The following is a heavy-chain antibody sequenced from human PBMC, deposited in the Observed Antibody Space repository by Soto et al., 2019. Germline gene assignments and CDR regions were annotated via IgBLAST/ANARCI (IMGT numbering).Heavy chain of an antibody. V-gene: IGHV3-48*01. J-gene: IGHJ4*02. CDR3: ARMSSSISPGC. CDR1: GFTFSTYS. CDR2: INSTGTIK. Sequence: GGSLRLSCAASGFTFSTYSMNWVRQAPGKGLEWVSYINSTGTIKYYAGSVKGRFTISRDNAKNSLYLQMNSLRAEDTAVYYCARMSSSISPGCWGQGTLGTVSS. D-gene: IGHD2-2*01.